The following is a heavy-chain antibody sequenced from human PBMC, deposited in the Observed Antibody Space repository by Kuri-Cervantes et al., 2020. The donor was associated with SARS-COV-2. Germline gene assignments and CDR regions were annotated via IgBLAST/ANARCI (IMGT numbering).Heavy chain of an antibody. J-gene: IGHJ4*02. D-gene: IGHD2-21*01. CDR3: VRAPYCGGDCYGGPDY. V-gene: IGHV1-69*05. CDR1: GGTFSSYA. CDR2: IIPIFGTA. Sequence: SVKVSCKASGGTFSSYAISWVRQAPGQGLEWMGGIIPIFGTANYAQKFQGRVTITTDESTSTAYMELSSLRSEDTAVYYCVRAPYCGGDCYGGPDYWGQGTLVTVSS.